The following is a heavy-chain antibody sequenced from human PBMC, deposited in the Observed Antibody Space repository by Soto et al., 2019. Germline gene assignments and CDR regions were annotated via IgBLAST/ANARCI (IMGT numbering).Heavy chain of an antibody. CDR3: VRYPRSVGGSYRPDY. D-gene: IGHD3-16*02. CDR2: INSDGSIT. Sequence: EVQLVESGGGLVQPGGSLRLSCAASGFTFSSYWMHWVRQVPEKGQVWVSRINSDGSITNYADAVKGRFTISRDNVKNSLYLQMNSLRAEDTAVYYCVRYPRSVGGSYRPDYWGQGTLVTVSS. J-gene: IGHJ4*02. V-gene: IGHV3-74*01. CDR1: GFTFSSYW.